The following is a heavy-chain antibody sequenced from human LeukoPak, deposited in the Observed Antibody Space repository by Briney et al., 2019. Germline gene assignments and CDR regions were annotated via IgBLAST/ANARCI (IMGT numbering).Heavy chain of an antibody. CDR1: GFTLNNAG. V-gene: IGHV3-15*01. CDR3: TTDRVTIFGVVRQFDS. D-gene: IGHD3-3*01. J-gene: IGHJ4*02. CDR2: IKSKSDGGTL. Sequence: GGSLRLSWAASGFTLNNAGMSWVGQAPGKGLDWVGRIKSKSDGGTLDYAAPVKGRFTISRDDSINTLYLQMNSLKTEDTAVYYCTTDRVTIFGVVRQFDSWGQGTLVTVST.